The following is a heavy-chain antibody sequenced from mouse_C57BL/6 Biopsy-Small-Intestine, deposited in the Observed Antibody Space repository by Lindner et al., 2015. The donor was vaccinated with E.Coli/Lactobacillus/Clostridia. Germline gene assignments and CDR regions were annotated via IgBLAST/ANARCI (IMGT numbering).Heavy chain of an antibody. Sequence: VQLQESGPELVKPGASVKIPCKASGYTFTDYNMDWVKQSHGKSLEWIGDINPNNGGTIYNQKFKGKATLTVDRSSSTAYMELRSLTSEDTAVYYCARHYGSSYGFAYWGQGTLVTVSA. CDR1: GYTFTDYN. J-gene: IGHJ3*01. CDR3: ARHYGSSYGFAY. D-gene: IGHD1-1*01. CDR2: INPNNGGT. V-gene: IGHV1-18*01.